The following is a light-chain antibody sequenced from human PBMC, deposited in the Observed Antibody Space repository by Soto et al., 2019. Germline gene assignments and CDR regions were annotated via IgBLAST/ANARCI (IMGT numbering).Light chain of an antibody. CDR3: GSYRSSNTLVV. CDR2: DVS. J-gene: IGLJ3*02. Sequence: QSALTQPRSVSGSPGQSVTISCTGTSSDVGGYNYVSWYQQYPGKAPKLIIYDVSKRPSGVPDRFSGSKSGNTASLTISGLQAEDEADYYCGSYRSSNTLVVFGGGTKLTVL. V-gene: IGLV2-11*01. CDR1: SSDVGGYNY.